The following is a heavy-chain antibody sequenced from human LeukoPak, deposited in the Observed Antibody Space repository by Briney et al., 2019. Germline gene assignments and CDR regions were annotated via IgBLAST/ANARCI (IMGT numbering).Heavy chain of an antibody. Sequence: PSETLSLTCTVSGYSISSGYYWGWIRQPPGKGLEWIGSIYHSGSTYYNPSLKSRVTISVDTSKNQFSLELSSVTAADTAVYYCARSPTYGGNSLFDYWGQGTLVTVSS. CDR2: IYHSGST. V-gene: IGHV4-38-2*02. J-gene: IGHJ4*02. CDR1: GYSISSGYY. CDR3: ARSPTYGGNSLFDY. D-gene: IGHD4-23*01.